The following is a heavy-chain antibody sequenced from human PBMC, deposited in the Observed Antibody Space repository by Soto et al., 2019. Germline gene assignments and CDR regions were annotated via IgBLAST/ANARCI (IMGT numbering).Heavy chain of an antibody. J-gene: IGHJ4*02. CDR1: GGSVTSGSYY. V-gene: IGHV4-61*01. CDR2: IYYSGST. Sequence: SETLSLTCTVSGGSVTSGSYYWSWIRQPPGKGLEWIGYIYYSGSTIYNPSLKSRLPISVGTSKNQFALRLTSATASDTAVYDCTRLNPPRCFDYWGRQTLGAVSS. CDR3: TRLNPPRCFDY.